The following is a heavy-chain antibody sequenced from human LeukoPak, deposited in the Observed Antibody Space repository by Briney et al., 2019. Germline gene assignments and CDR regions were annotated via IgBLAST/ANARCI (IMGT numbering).Heavy chain of an antibody. Sequence: PSETLSLTCTVSGGSISSSSYYWGWLRQPPGKGLEWIGSIYYSGSTYYNPSLKSRVTISVDTSKNQFSLKLSSVTAADTAVYYCARQGSSGYHFDYWGQGTLVTVSS. CDR1: GGSISSSSYY. V-gene: IGHV4-39*01. CDR3: ARQGSSGYHFDY. J-gene: IGHJ4*02. D-gene: IGHD3-22*01. CDR2: IYYSGST.